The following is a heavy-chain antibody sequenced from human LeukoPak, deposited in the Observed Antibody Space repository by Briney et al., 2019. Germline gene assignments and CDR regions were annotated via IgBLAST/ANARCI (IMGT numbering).Heavy chain of an antibody. J-gene: IGHJ4*02. D-gene: IGHD2-2*01. V-gene: IGHV3-15*01. CDR3: TTSQRGPAASFDY. CDR2: IKSKTDGGTT. Sequence: AGGSLRLSCAASGFTFSNAWMSWVRQAPGKGLEWVGRIKSKTDGGTTDYAAPVKGRFTISRDDSKNTLYLQMNSLKTEDTAVYYCTTSQRGPAASFDYWGQGTLVTVSS. CDR1: GFTFSNAW.